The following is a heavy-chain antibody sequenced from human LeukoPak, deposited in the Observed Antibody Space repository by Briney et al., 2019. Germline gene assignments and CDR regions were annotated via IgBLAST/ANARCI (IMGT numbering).Heavy chain of an antibody. CDR1: GGSFSSDDYY. J-gene: IGHJ4*02. V-gene: IGHV4-30-2*01. CDR3: ARERDAVAGDGRQFDY. Sequence: SQTLSLTCTVSGGSFSSDDYYWSWIRQPPGKGLEWIGYIYHSGSTYYNPSLKSRVTISVDTSKNQFSLKLSSVTAADTAVYYCARERDAVAGDGRQFDYWGQGTLVTVSS. D-gene: IGHD6-19*01. CDR2: IYHSGST.